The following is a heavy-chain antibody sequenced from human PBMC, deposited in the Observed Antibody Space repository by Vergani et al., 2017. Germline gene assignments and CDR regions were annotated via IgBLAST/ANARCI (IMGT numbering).Heavy chain of an antibody. Sequence: EVQLLESGGGLVQPGGSLRLSCAASGFTFSSYAMSWVRQAPGKGLVWVSAISGSGGSTYYADSVKGRFTISRDNSKNTLYLQMNSLRAEDTAVYYCAKDLWFGELYGYWGQGTLVTVSS. CDR1: GFTFSSYA. CDR3: AKDLWFGELYGY. V-gene: IGHV3-23*01. CDR2: ISGSGGST. D-gene: IGHD3-10*01. J-gene: IGHJ4*02.